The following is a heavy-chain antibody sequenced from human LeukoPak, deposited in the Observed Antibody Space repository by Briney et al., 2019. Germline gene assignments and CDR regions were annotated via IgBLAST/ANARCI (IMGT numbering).Heavy chain of an antibody. CDR1: GGTFSSYA. CDR2: IIPIFGTA. Sequence: ASVKVSCKASGGTFSSYAISWVRRTPGQGLEWMGGIIPIFGTANYAQKFQGRVTITTDESTSTAYMELSSLRSEDTAVYYCAREVDCSSSSQLHCEDYWGQGTLVTVSS. D-gene: IGHD6-6*01. V-gene: IGHV1-69*05. J-gene: IGHJ4*02. CDR3: AREVDCSSSSQLHCEDY.